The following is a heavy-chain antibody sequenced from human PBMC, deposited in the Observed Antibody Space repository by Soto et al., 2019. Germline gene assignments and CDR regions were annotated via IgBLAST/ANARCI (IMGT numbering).Heavy chain of an antibody. D-gene: IGHD1-26*01. Sequence: QVQLVQSGAEVKKPGSSVKVSCKASGGTFSSYTISWVRQAPGQGLEWMGRIIPILGIANYAQKFQGRVTITADKSTSTAYMELSSLRSEDTAVYYCARAKFRAHVGYYFDYWGQGTLVTVSS. CDR1: GGTFSSYT. J-gene: IGHJ4*02. CDR2: IIPILGIA. CDR3: ARAKFRAHVGYYFDY. V-gene: IGHV1-69*02.